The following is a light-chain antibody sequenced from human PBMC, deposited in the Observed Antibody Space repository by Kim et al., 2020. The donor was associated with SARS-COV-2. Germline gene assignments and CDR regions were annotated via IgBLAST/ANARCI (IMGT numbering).Light chain of an antibody. J-gene: IGKJ2*01. CDR2: KAS. Sequence: SASVGDRVTITCRASQSISNLLAWYQQKPGKAPKLLIYKASTLESGVPSRFSGSGSGTELTLTISSLQPDDFATYYCQQYKSYPVTFGQGTKLEI. CDR1: QSISNL. CDR3: QQYKSYPVT. V-gene: IGKV1-5*03.